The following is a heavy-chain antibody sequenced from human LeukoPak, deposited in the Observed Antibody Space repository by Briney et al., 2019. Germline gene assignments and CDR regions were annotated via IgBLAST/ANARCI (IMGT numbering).Heavy chain of an antibody. D-gene: IGHD3-10*01. J-gene: IGHJ5*02. Sequence: SETLSLTCAVYGGSFSGYYWSWIRQPPGKGLEWIGEINHSGSTNYNPSLKRRVTISVDTSKNQFSLKLSSVTAADTAVYYCARMGGRITMVRGADPWGQGTLVTVSS. CDR2: INHSGST. V-gene: IGHV4-34*01. CDR1: GGSFSGYY. CDR3: ARMGGRITMVRGADP.